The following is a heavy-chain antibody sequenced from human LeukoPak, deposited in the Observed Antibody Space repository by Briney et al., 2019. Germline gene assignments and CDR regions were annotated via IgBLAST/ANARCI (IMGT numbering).Heavy chain of an antibody. V-gene: IGHV4-59*01. CDR3: VRAPYYYYMDV. CDR1: GGSLSSFY. Sequence: SETLSLTCTVSGGSLSSFYWSWIRQPPGKGLEWIGYILYSGSTNYNPSLKSRVTISVDTSKNQSSLKLRSVTAADTAVYYCVRAPYYYYMDVWAKGTTVTVSS. J-gene: IGHJ6*03. CDR2: ILYSGST.